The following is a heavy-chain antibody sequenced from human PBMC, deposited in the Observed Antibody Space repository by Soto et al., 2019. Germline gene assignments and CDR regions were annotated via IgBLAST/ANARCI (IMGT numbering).Heavy chain of an antibody. J-gene: IGHJ5*02. Sequence: QVQLQESGPGLVKPSGTLSLTCAVSGGSISSSNWWSWVRQPPGKGLEWIGEIYNSGSTNYNPSLKSRVTISVDKSKNQFSLKLSSVTAADTAVYYCARDTPLYDIHNWFDPWGQGTLVTVSS. CDR2: IYNSGST. CDR3: ARDTPLYDIHNWFDP. D-gene: IGHD3-9*01. V-gene: IGHV4-4*02. CDR1: GGSISSSNW.